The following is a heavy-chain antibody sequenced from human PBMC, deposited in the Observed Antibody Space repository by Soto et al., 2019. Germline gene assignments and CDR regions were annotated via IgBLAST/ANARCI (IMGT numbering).Heavy chain of an antibody. CDR2: IYYSGST. CDR3: ARGPRIVVVPAAPPNWFDP. D-gene: IGHD2-2*01. CDR1: GGSISSYY. V-gene: IGHV4-59*01. J-gene: IGHJ5*02. Sequence: PLETLSLTCTVSGGSISSYYWSWIRQPPGKGLEWIGYIYYSGSTNYNPSLKSRVTISVDTSKNQFSLKLSSVTAADTAVYYCARGPRIVVVPAAPPNWFDPWGQGTLVTVSS.